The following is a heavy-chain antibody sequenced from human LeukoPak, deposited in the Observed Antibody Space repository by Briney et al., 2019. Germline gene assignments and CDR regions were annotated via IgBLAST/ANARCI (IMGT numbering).Heavy chain of an antibody. CDR3: AKDGGGPYCSGGSCYYYYYYMDV. J-gene: IGHJ6*03. CDR2: ISWDGGST. CDR1: GFTFDDYA. D-gene: IGHD2-15*01. V-gene: IGHV3-43D*03. Sequence: PGGSLRLSCAASGFTFDDYAMHWVRQAPGKGLEWVSLISWDGGSTYYADSVKGRFTISRDNSKNSLYLQTNSLRAEDTALYYCAKDGGGPYCSGGSCYYYYYYMDVWGKGTTVTVSS.